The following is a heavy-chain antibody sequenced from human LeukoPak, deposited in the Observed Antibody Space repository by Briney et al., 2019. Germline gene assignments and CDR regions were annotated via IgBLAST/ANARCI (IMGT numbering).Heavy chain of an antibody. J-gene: IGHJ4*02. D-gene: IGHD2-2*02. CDR1: GGSISSSSYY. Sequence: SETLSLTCTVSGGSISSSSYYWSWIPQPAGKGLEWIGRIYTSGTTKYNPSLKSRVTISVDTSKNQFSLKLSSVTAADTAVYYCARVNVVVPAAIVYWGQGTLVTVSS. CDR3: ARVNVVVPAAIVY. CDR2: IYTSGTT. V-gene: IGHV4-61*02.